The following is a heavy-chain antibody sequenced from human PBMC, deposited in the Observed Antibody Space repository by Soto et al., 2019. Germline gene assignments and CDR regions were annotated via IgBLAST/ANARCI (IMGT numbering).Heavy chain of an antibody. D-gene: IGHD1-1*01. CDR1: GFSFSSYG. CDR2: ISYDGTDE. CDR3: ANQESDWNDPFDY. J-gene: IGHJ4*02. V-gene: IGHV3-30*18. Sequence: QVQLVESGGGVVQPGRSLRLSCAASGFSFSSYGMHWVRQAPGKGLEWVAMISYDGTDEYYADSVKGRFTISRDNSKNAVYLQMNSLRAEDTAVFYCANQESDWNDPFDYWGQGTLVTVSS.